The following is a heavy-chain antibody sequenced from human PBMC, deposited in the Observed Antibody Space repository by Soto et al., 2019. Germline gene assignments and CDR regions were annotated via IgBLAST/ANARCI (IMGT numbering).Heavy chain of an antibody. V-gene: IGHV3-66*01. CDR3: ASIQGGSSSHSDY. CDR1: GFTVGSNY. D-gene: IGHD6-13*01. CDR2: IYSGGST. Sequence: EVQLVESGGGLVQPGGSLRLSCAASGFTVGSNYMSWVRQAPGKGLDWVSVIYSGGSTYYADSVKGRFTISRDNSKNTLYLQMNSLGAEDPAVYYWASIQGGSSSHSDYWGQGTLVTVSP. J-gene: IGHJ4*02.